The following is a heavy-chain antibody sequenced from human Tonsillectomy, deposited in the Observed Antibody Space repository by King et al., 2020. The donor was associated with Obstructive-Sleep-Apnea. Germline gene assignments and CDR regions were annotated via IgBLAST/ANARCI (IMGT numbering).Heavy chain of an antibody. V-gene: IGHV3-53*04. Sequence: VQLVESGGGLVQPGGSLRLSCAASGFTVSSNYMSWVRQAPGKGLEWVSVIYSGGSTYYADSVKGRFTISRHNSKNTLYLQMNSLRAEDTAVYYCARDAKYISDMTGGLDIWGQGTMVTVSS. D-gene: IGHD6-19*01. J-gene: IGHJ3*02. CDR2: IYSGGST. CDR3: ARDAKYISDMTGGLDI. CDR1: GFTVSSNY.